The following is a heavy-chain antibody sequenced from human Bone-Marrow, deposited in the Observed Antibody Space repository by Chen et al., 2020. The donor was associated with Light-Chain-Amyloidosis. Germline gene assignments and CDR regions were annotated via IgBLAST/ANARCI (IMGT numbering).Heavy chain of an antibody. Sequence: QVQLVESGGGVVQPGRSLRLSGAASGFTFSSYAMHWVRQAPGKGLEWVAVISYDGSNKYYSDSVKCRFTISRDNSKNTLYLQVNSLRAEDTAVYYCARVSIWGQGTMVTVSS. V-gene: IGHV3-30-3*01. CDR1: GFTFSSYA. CDR2: ISYDGSNK. J-gene: IGHJ3*02. CDR3: ARVSI.